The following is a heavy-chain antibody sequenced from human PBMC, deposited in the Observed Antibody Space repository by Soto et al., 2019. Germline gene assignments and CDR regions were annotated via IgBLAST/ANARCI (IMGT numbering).Heavy chain of an antibody. V-gene: IGHV3-23*01. CDR3: ASGRGRYFYYGMDV. CDR1: GITFSSYA. D-gene: IGHD1-26*01. Sequence: GGSLRLSCAASGITFSSYAITWVRQAPGKGLERVSVISGSGGRTYYADSVKGRFTISRDNSKNTLYLQMNSLRAEDTAVYYCASGRGRYFYYGMDVWGQGTTVTVSS. CDR2: ISGSGGRT. J-gene: IGHJ6*02.